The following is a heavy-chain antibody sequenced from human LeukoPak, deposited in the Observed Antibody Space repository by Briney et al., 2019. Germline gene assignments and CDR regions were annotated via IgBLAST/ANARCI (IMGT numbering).Heavy chain of an antibody. CDR3: AKWVAAAGTSWFDP. J-gene: IGHJ5*02. D-gene: IGHD6-13*01. CDR1: GFTFRSYA. V-gene: IGHV3-23*01. CDR2: ISGSGGGT. Sequence: GGSLRLSCAASGFTFRSYAMNWVRQAPGKGLEWVSGISGSGGGTYYADSVKGRFTISRDNSENTLYLQMNSLRAEDTAVYYCAKWVAAAGTSWFDPWGQGTLVTVSS.